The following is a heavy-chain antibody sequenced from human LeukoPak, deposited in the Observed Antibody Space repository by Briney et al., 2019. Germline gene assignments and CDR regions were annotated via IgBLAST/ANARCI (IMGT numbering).Heavy chain of an antibody. Sequence: ASMKVSCKASGYTFGSYDINWVRKAPGQGLEWMGWMNPGSGNTGYAQKFQGRVTMTRDTSISTAYMELSGLRSEDTAAYYCARLSETAAYYYTSGYYYLRYWGQGTLVTVDS. CDR3: ARLSETAAYYYTSGYYYLRY. CDR1: GYTFGSYD. CDR2: MNPGSGNT. V-gene: IGHV1-8*02. J-gene: IGHJ4*02. D-gene: IGHD3-22*01.